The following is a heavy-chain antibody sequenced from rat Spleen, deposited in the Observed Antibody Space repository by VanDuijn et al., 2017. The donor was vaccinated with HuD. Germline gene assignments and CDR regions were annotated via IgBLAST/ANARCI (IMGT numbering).Heavy chain of an antibody. CDR1: GFTFSNYD. V-gene: IGHV5-20*01. J-gene: IGHJ2*01. CDR2: ISYDGSST. CDR3: TTPGME. Sequence: EVQLVESGGGLVQPGRSMKLSCAASGFTFSNYDMAWVRQAPTKGLEWVASISYDGSSTYYRDSVKGRFTISRDNAKSTLYLQMDSLRSEDTATYYCTTPGMEWGQGVMVTVSS. D-gene: IGHD1-4*01.